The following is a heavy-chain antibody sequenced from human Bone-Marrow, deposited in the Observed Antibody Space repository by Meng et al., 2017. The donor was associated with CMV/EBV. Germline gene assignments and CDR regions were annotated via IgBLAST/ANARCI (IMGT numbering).Heavy chain of an antibody. V-gene: IGHV3-23*01. D-gene: IGHD3-3*01. J-gene: IGHJ4*02. Sequence: GESLKISCAASGFTFSSYAMSWVRQAPGKGLEWVSAISGSGGSTYYADSVKGRFTISRDNSKNTLYLQMNSLRAEDTAVYYCAKGNYDFWSGYYMGDYWGQGTLVTVSS. CDR2: ISGSGGST. CDR3: AKGNYDFWSGYYMGDY. CDR1: GFTFSSYA.